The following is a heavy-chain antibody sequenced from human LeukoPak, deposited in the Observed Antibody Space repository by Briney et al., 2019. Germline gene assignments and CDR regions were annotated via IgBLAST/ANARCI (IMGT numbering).Heavy chain of an antibody. D-gene: IGHD6-19*01. V-gene: IGHV3-13*04. CDR2: FGAGGDT. J-gene: IGHJ2*01. Sequence: PGGSLRLSCAASGFTFSSYGMHWVRHAAGGGLEWVSAFGAGGDTYYPGSVKGRFTISRDDAKNFLYLQMHSLRAGDTAVYYCARGGWSHNNRYFDLWGRGTLVTVSS. CDR3: ARGGWSHNNRYFDL. CDR1: GFTFSSYG.